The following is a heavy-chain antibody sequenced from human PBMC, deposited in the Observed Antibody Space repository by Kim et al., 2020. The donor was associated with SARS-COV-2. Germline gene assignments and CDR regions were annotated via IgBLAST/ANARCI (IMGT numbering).Heavy chain of an antibody. V-gene: IGHV3-23*01. J-gene: IGHJ3*02. Sequence: GGSLRLSCAASGFTFSSYAMSWVRQAPGKGLEWVSAISGSGGSTYYADSVKGRFTISRDNSKNTLYLQMNSLRAEDTAVYYCAKTPRGLLLWFGELAFDIWGQGTMVTVSS. CDR3: AKTPRGLLLWFGELAFDI. D-gene: IGHD3-10*01. CDR2: ISGSGGST. CDR1: GFTFSSYA.